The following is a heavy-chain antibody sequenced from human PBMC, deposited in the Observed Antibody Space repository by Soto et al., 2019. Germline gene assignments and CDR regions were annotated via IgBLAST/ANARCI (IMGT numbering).Heavy chain of an antibody. CDR3: AREISAAGYYYYGMDV. CDR2: IYYSGST. CDR1: GGSISSYY. V-gene: IGHV4-59*01. D-gene: IGHD6-13*01. J-gene: IGHJ6*02. Sequence: KSSETLSLTCTVSGGSISSYYWSWIRQPPGKGLEWIGYIYYSGSTNYNPSLKSRVTISVDTSKNQFSLKLSSVTAADTAVYYCAREISAAGYYYYGMDVWGQGTTVTVSS.